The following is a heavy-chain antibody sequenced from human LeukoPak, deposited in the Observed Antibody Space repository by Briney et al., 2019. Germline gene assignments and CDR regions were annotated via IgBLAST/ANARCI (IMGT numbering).Heavy chain of an antibody. J-gene: IGHJ4*02. V-gene: IGHV3-53*01. Sequence: PGGSLRLSCADSGFTVSSNYMSWVRQARGKGLEWAFVIYSGGSTYYADSVTGRSTISRDNSKNTLYLQMNSLRAEDTAVYYCAREYSSSLSASSYFDYWGQGTLVTVSS. CDR2: IYSGGST. CDR1: GFTVSSNY. D-gene: IGHD6-6*01. CDR3: AREYSSSLSASSYFDY.